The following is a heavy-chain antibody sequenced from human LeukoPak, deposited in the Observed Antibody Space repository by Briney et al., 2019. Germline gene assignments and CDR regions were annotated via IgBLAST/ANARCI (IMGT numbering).Heavy chain of an antibody. D-gene: IGHD2-15*01. V-gene: IGHV3-21*01. CDR2: ISSTSTYI. Sequence: PGGSLRLSCAASGFTFSSYSMNWVRQAPGKGLEWVSSISSTSTYIYYADSVKGRFTISRDNAKNSLYLQMSSLRAEDTAVYYCARGVAGNYYFAYWGQGTLVTVSS. J-gene: IGHJ4*02. CDR1: GFTFSSYS. CDR3: ARGVAGNYYFAY.